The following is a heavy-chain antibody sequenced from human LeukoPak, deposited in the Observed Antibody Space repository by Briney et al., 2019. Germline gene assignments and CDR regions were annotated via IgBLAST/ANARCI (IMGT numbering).Heavy chain of an antibody. CDR1: GYSISSGYY. CDR2: IYLSGST. J-gene: IGHJ4*02. Sequence: PSETLSLTCNASGYSISSGYYWAWIRQTPGKGLEWIGSIYLSGSTYYNPSLKSRVTMSVDTSKKQFSLNLSSVTAADTAVYYCATTPREYSSTWYYFDYWGQGILVTVSS. CDR3: ATTPREYSSTWYYFDY. D-gene: IGHD6-13*01. V-gene: IGHV4-38-2*02.